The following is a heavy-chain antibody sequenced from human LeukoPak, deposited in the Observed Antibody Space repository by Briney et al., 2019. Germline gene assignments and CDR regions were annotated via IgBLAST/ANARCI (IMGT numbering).Heavy chain of an antibody. D-gene: IGHD3-22*01. J-gene: IGHJ4*02. CDR1: GFTFSSYW. CDR2: INSDGSST. CDR3: ARQYSYDSSGYYPWDY. V-gene: IGHV3-74*01. Sequence: PGGSLRLSCAASGFTFSSYWMHWVRQAPGKGLVWVSRINSDGSSTTYADSVKGRFTISRDNAKNTLYLQMNSLRAEDTAIYYCARQYSYDSSGYYPWDYWGQGTLVTVPS.